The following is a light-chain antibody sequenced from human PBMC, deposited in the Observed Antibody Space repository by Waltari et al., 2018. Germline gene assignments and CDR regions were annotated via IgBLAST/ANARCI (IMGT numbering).Light chain of an antibody. CDR3: CSYAGGSTPWV. V-gene: IGLV2-23*02. CDR1: SSDVGSYNL. J-gene: IGLJ3*02. Sequence: QSALTQPASVSGSPGQSITISCTGTSSDVGSYNLVSWYQQYPGKAPKLMIYEVIKRPAGVSHRFAGSKSGTTASLPISGLQAEDEADYYCCSYAGGSTPWVFGGGTKLTVL. CDR2: EVI.